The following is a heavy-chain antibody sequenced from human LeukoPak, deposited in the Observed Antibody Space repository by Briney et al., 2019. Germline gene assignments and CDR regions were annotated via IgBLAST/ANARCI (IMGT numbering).Heavy chain of an antibody. V-gene: IGHV3-53*01. J-gene: IGHJ4*02. Sequence: GGSLRLSCAASGFTVSSNYMSCVRQAPGKGQEWVSLIYSGGSTYYADSVKGRFTISRDNSKNTLYLQMNSLRAEDTAVYYCARGTAYCGGDCYAYWGQGTLVTVSS. CDR1: GFTVSSNY. D-gene: IGHD2-21*02. CDR2: IYSGGST. CDR3: ARGTAYCGGDCYAY.